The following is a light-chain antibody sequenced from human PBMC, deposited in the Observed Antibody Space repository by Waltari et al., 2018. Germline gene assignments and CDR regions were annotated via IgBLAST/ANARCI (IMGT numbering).Light chain of an antibody. CDR2: WAS. V-gene: IGKV4-1*01. J-gene: IGKJ3*01. CDR1: QSVENY. CDR3: QQYYTTPFS. Sequence: DVVVTRSPDSLAVSLGERATITCKSSQSVENYLAWYQQKAGQFPKLLIYWASTRASGVPDRFTGSGSGTDFTLTISSLQTEDVAVYYCQQYYTTPFSFGPGTKVDIK.